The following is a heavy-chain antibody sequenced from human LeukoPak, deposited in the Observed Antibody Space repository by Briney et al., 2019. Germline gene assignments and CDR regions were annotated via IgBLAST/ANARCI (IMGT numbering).Heavy chain of an antibody. CDR2: ISYDGSNK. CDR1: GFTFSSYA. Sequence: GGSLRLSCAASGFTFSSYAMHWVRQAPGKGLEWVAVISYDGSNKYYADSVKGRFTISRDNSKNTLYLQMNSLRAEDTAVYYCAKGGEAARPANYYYYYMDVWGKGTTVTVSS. CDR3: AKGGEAARPANYYYYYMDV. V-gene: IGHV3-30-3*01. J-gene: IGHJ6*03. D-gene: IGHD6-6*01.